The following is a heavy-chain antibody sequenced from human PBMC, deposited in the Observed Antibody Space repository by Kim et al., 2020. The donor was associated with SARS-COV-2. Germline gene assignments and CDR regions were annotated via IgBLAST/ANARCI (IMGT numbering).Heavy chain of an antibody. V-gene: IGHV3-9*01. J-gene: IGHJ3*02. CDR3: AKDIGCSGGSCYAFDI. Sequence: SVKGRFTISRDNAKNSLYLQMNSLRAEDTALYYCAKDIGCSGGSCYAFDIWGQGTRVTVSS. D-gene: IGHD2-15*01.